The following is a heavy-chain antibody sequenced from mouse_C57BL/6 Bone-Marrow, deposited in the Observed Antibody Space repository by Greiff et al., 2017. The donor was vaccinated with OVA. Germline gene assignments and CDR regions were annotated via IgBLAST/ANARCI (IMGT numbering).Heavy chain of an antibody. J-gene: IGHJ1*03. Sequence: QVQLQQSGAELARPGASVKLSCKASGYTFTSYGISWVKQRTGQGLEWIGEIYPRSGNTYYNEKFKGKATLTADKSPSTAYMELRSLTSEDSAVYFCAREGKGGYFDVWGTGTTVTVSS. CDR3: AREGKGGYFDV. CDR2: IYPRSGNT. CDR1: GYTFTSYG. V-gene: IGHV1-81*01.